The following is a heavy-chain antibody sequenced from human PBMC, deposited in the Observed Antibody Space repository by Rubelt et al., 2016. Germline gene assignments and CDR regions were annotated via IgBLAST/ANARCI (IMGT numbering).Heavy chain of an antibody. J-gene: IGHJ3*01. CDR2: MYYSGST. Sequence: QVQLQESGPGLVKPSQTLSLTCSVSGGSSSSGGYYWSWIRQHPGKGLEWIGDMYYSGSTYPNQPPRGRVPLSAATSNNQFSLRLRSVTASDTAVYSCAGGGYGSQEATDALDVWGQGTVVTVSS. D-gene: IGHD4-17*01. CDR3: AGGGYGSQEATDALDV. V-gene: IGHV4-31*03. CDR1: GGSSSSGGYY.